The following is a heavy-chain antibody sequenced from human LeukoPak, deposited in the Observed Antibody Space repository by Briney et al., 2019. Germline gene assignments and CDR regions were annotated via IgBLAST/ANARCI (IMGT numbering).Heavy chain of an antibody. CDR2: INHSGST. J-gene: IGHJ4*02. CDR1: GGSFSVYY. Sequence: PSETLSLTCAVYGGSFSVYYWSWIRQPPGKGLEWIGEINHSGSTNYNPSLKSRVTISVDTSKNQFSLKLSSVTAAGTAVYYCAREWDVAGPDYWGQGTLVTVSS. V-gene: IGHV4-34*01. CDR3: AREWDVAGPDY. D-gene: IGHD6-19*01.